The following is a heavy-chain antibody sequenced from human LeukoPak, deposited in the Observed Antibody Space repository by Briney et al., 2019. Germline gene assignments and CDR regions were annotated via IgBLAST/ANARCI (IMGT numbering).Heavy chain of an antibody. Sequence: GGSLXLSCAASGFTFSSYSMNWVRQAPGKGLEWVSSISSSSSYIYYADSVKGRFTISRDNAKNSLYLQMNSLRAEDTAVYYCAXARGAVQRYYYYYMDVWGKGTTVTISS. CDR1: GFTFSSYS. J-gene: IGHJ6*03. D-gene: IGHD1-1*01. CDR2: ISSSSSYI. CDR3: AXARGAVQRYYYYYMDV. V-gene: IGHV3-21*01.